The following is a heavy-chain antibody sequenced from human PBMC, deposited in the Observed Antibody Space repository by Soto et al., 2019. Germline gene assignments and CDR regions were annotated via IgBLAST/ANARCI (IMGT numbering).Heavy chain of an antibody. CDR1: GFTFSSYS. CDR2: ISSSSSTI. J-gene: IGHJ2*01. Sequence: GGSLRPSCAASGFTFSSYSMNWVRQAPGKGLEWVSYISSSSSTIYYADSVKGRFTISRDNAKNSLYLQMNSLRAEDTAVYYCARYYYGGNSRYFEPWGRGTLVTVSS. D-gene: IGHD2-21*02. CDR3: ARYYYGGNSRYFEP. V-gene: IGHV3-48*01.